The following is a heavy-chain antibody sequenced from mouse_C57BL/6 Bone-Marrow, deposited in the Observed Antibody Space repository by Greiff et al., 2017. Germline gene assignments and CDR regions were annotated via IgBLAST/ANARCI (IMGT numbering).Heavy chain of an antibody. CDR3: AGEWEGYYRGGYYAMDY. D-gene: IGHD2-3*01. CDR2: ISDGGSYI. CDR1: GFTFSSYA. Sequence: DVLLVESGGGLVKPGGSLKLSCAASGFTFSSYAMSWVRQTPEKRLEWVATISDGGSYIYNTDNVKGRFTISRDNAKNNLYLKMSHMKAEDTAMYYRAGEWEGYYRGGYYAMDYWGQGTSVTVSS. V-gene: IGHV5-4*01. J-gene: IGHJ4*01.